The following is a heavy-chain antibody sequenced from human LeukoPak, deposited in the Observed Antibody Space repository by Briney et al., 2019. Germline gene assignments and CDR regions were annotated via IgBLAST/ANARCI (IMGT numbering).Heavy chain of an antibody. CDR3: ARRRVLITIFGVVIGTYFDY. CDR1: GGSISSYY. J-gene: IGHJ4*02. D-gene: IGHD3-3*01. V-gene: IGHV4-59*01. CDR2: IYYSGST. Sequence: SETLSLTCTVSGGSISSYYWSWIRQPPGKGLEWIGNIYYSGSTNYNPSLKSRVTISVDTSKNQFSLKLSSATAADTAVYYYARRRVLITIFGVVIGTYFDYWGQGTLVTVSS.